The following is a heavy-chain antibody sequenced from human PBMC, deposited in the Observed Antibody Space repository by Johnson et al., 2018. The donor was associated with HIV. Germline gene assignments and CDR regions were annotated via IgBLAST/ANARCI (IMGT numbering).Heavy chain of an antibody. J-gene: IGHJ3*02. CDR3: AKGFDSGSYWEGDAFDI. V-gene: IGHV3-23*04. CDR2: ISGSGGST. D-gene: IGHD1-26*01. CDR1: GFTFSSYA. Sequence: VQLVESGGGLVQPGGSLRLSCAASGFTFSSYAMSWVRQAPGKGLEWVSGISGSGGSTYSADSVTGRFTSSRDNSKNTLHGQMNSLRAEDTALYYWAKGFDSGSYWEGDAFDIWGQGTMVTVSS.